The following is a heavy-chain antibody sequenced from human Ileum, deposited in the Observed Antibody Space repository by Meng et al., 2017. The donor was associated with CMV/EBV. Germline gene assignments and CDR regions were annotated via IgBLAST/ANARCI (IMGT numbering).Heavy chain of an antibody. J-gene: IGHJ4*02. CDR2: SHPRGTT. CDR1: GGSVSCDCW. V-gene: IGHV4-4*02. CDR3: ARNGAYSLDS. Sequence: LTCGVSGGSVSCDCWWSWVRQSPGKGLEWLGESHPRGTTTYNPSLKSRLIISLDESKTEFSLKLTSVTAADTAVYYCARNGAYSLDSWSQGSLVTVSS. D-gene: IGHD4/OR15-4a*01.